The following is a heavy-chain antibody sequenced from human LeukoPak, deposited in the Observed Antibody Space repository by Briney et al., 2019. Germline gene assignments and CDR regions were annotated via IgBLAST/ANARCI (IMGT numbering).Heavy chain of an antibody. CDR2: ISVYNGNT. D-gene: IGHD1-26*01. Sequence: ASVKVSCKASGYTFTSYGFTWVRQAPGQGLEWMGWISVYNGNTNYAQKLQGRVTMTTDTSTSTAYMELRSLRSDDTAVYYCARANRGTYLLYWGQGTLVTVSS. V-gene: IGHV1-18*01. CDR1: GYTFTSYG. CDR3: ARANRGTYLLY. J-gene: IGHJ4*02.